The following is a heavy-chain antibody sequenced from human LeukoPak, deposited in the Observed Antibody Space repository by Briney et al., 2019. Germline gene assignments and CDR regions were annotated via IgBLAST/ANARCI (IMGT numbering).Heavy chain of an antibody. Sequence: KGSGPTLVNPTQTLTLTCTFCGFSLSTSGVGVGWIRQPPGKALEWLVFIYWDDDNRFSPSLKNRLTATKDTSRNQVVLTMTNMDPVDTATYYCAHRPNRHTNGWNAGFFDYWGQGILVTVSS. CDR1: GFSLSTSGVG. V-gene: IGHV2-5*02. D-gene: IGHD6-25*01. CDR2: IYWDDDN. J-gene: IGHJ4*02. CDR3: AHRPNRHTNGWNAGFFDY.